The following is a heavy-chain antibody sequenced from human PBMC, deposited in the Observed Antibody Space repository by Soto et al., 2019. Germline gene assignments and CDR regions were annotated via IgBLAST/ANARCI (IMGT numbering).Heavy chain of an antibody. CDR2: ISYDGTNK. J-gene: IGHJ4*02. CDR3: ATTGVSVVRGVPQGFDY. Sequence: QMQLVESGGGVVQPGRSLRLSCAASGFSFNSYGMHWVRQAPGKGLEWVAFISYDGTNKFYGDSVKGRFTISRENSKSKLYPQMNSLRPEDTAVYYCATTGVSVVRGVPQGFDYWGQGTLVTVSS. V-gene: IGHV3-30*03. D-gene: IGHD3-10*01. CDR1: GFSFNSYG.